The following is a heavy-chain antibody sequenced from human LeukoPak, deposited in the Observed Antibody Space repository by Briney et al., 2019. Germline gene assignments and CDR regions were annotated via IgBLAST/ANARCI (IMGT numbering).Heavy chain of an antibody. CDR3: ATAYGDYVIDY. V-gene: IGHV1-8*02. CDR1: GYTFTSYD. CDR2: MNPNSGNT. D-gene: IGHD4-17*01. J-gene: IGHJ4*02. Sequence: ASVKVSCKASGYTFTSYDINWVRQATGQGLEWMGWMNPNSGNTGYAQKFQGRVTMTEDTSTDTAYMELSSLRSEDTAVYYCATAYGDYVIDYWGQGTLVTVSS.